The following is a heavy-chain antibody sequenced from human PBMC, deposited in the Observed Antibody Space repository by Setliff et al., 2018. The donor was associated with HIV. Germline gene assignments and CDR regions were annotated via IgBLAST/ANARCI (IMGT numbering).Heavy chain of an antibody. J-gene: IGHJ6*03. CDR2: IYYSGST. CDR3: ARHRDPPGSSWIFYYFYMDL. D-gene: IGHD6-13*01. Sequence: ASETLSLTCTVSGGSISSGGYYWSWIRQHPGKGLEWIGYIYYSGSTYYNPSLKSRVTISVDTSKNQFSLKLSSVTAADTGVYYCARHRDPPGSSWIFYYFYMDLWGGGTTVTVSS. CDR1: GGSISSGGYY. V-gene: IGHV4-31*03.